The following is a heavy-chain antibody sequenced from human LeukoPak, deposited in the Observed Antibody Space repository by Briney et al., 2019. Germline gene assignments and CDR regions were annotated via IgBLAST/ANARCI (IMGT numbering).Heavy chain of an antibody. J-gene: IGHJ4*02. V-gene: IGHV3-7*01. CDR2: IKQDGSEK. Sequence: GGPLRLSCAASGFTFAKYWMSWVRQSPGKGLAWVATIKQDGSEKYDVDSVKGRFTISRDNGKNSLYLQMNSLRAEDTAVYYCARDFTDDRALGYWGQGTLVTVSS. D-gene: IGHD3-16*02. CDR1: GFTFAKYW. CDR3: ARDFTDDRALGY.